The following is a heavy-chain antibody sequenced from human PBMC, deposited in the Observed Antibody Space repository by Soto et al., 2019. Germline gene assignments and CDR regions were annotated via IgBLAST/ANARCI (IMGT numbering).Heavy chain of an antibody. D-gene: IGHD3-3*02. Sequence: QVQLVESGGGLVKPGGSLRLSCAASGFTFSDYYMSWISQAPGKGREWVSYISGSSSYTNYADSVKGRFTISRDNAKTSLYLQMNSQRAEDTAVYYSARSIAYYFDYWGPGTLVTVSS. J-gene: IGHJ4*02. CDR1: GFTFSDYY. CDR2: ISGSSSYT. CDR3: ARSIAYYFDY. V-gene: IGHV3-11*05.